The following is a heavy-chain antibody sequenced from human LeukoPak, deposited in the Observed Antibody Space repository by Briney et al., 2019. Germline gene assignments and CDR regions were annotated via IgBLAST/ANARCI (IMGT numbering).Heavy chain of an antibody. CDR1: GGTFSSYA. CDR2: IIPIFGTA. D-gene: IGHD2-15*01. Sequence: SVKVSCKASGGTFSSYAISWVRQAPGQGLEWMGGIIPIFGTANYAQKFQGRVTITTDESTSTAYMELSSLRSEDTAVYYCARNIIPLYSSGGSCYSAFDIWGQGTMVTVSS. CDR3: ARNIIPLYSSGGSCYSAFDI. J-gene: IGHJ3*02. V-gene: IGHV1-69*05.